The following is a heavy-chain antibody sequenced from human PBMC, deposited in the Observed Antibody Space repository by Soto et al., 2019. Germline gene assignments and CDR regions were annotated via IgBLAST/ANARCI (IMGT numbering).Heavy chain of an antibody. CDR2: INPNSGGT. V-gene: IGHV1-2*04. CDR3: ARGVVRGLINYYYYYMDV. J-gene: IGHJ6*03. D-gene: IGHD3-10*01. Sequence: ASVKVSCKASGYTFTGYYMHWVRQAPGQGLEWMGWINPNSGGTNYAQKFQGWVTMTRDTSISTAYMELSRLRSDDTAVYYCARGVVRGLINYYYYYMDVWGKGTTVTVSS. CDR1: GYTFTGYY.